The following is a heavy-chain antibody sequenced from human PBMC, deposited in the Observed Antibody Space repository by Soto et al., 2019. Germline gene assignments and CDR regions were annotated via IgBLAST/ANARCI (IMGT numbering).Heavy chain of an antibody. CDR2: ISSSSSYI. Sequence: GGSLRLSCAASGFTFSSYSMNWVRQAPGKGLEWVSSISSSSSYIYYADSVKGRFTISRDNAKNSLYLQMNSLRAEDTAVYYCARDSQDAYYCSGGSCYSDYWGQGTLVTVSS. CDR3: ARDSQDAYYCSGGSCYSDY. J-gene: IGHJ4*02. D-gene: IGHD2-15*01. CDR1: GFTFSSYS. V-gene: IGHV3-21*01.